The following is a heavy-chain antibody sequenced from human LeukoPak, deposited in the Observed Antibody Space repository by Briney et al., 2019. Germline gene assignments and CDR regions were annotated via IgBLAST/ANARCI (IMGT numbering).Heavy chain of an antibody. CDR3: ARDKGDFWSGYSNPYYFDY. Sequence: PGESLTLSCAASGFTFSDYYMNWIRQAPGKGLEWVSYISSSGSTIYYADSVKGRLTIFRDNAKNSLYLQMNSLRAEDTAVYYCARDKGDFWSGYSNPYYFDYWGQGTLVTVSS. J-gene: IGHJ4*02. CDR1: GFTFSDYY. CDR2: ISSSGSTI. V-gene: IGHV3-11*04. D-gene: IGHD3-3*01.